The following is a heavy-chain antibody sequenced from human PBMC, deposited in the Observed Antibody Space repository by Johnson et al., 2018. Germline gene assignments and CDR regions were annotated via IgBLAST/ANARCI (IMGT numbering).Heavy chain of an antibody. D-gene: IGHD3-16*01. CDR3: ARGTLGYYGLDV. J-gene: IGHJ6*02. Sequence: VQLQESGGGLVKPGGSLRVSCAASGFTFSDYSMNWVRQAPGKGLEWVSSIGGDSSYTVYAHSLKGRFTVSRDNAKNSLFLQLNSLRAEDTAVYYCARGTLGYYGLDVWGQGTTVTVS. CDR1: GFTFSDYS. CDR2: IGGDSSYT. V-gene: IGHV3-21*01.